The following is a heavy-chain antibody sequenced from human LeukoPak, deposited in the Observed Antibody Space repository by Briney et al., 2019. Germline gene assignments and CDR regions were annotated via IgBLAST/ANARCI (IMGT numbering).Heavy chain of an antibody. D-gene: IGHD6-19*01. CDR2: IYYSGST. J-gene: IGHJ5*02. Sequence: SETLSLTCTVSGGSISSYYWSWIRQPPGKGLEWIGYIYYSGSTNYNPSLKSRVTISVDTSKNQFSLKLSSVTAADTAVYYCATLNGATDGRYHPWGQRTLVTVSS. V-gene: IGHV4-59*08. CDR3: ATLNGATDGRYHP. CDR1: GGSISSYY.